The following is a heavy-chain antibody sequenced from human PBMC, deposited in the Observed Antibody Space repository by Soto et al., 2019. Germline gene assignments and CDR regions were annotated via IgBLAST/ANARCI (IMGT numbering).Heavy chain of an antibody. J-gene: IGHJ6*02. CDR1: GGSISSGGYY. V-gene: IGHV4-31*03. CDR3: ARDDHRMDYYYGMDV. D-gene: IGHD2-8*01. Sequence: SETLSLTCTVSGGSISSGGYYWSWIRHHPGKGLEWIGYIYYSGSTYYNPSLKSRVTISVDTSKNQFSLKLSSVTAADTAVYYCARDDHRMDYYYGMDVWGQGTTVTVSS. CDR2: IYYSGST.